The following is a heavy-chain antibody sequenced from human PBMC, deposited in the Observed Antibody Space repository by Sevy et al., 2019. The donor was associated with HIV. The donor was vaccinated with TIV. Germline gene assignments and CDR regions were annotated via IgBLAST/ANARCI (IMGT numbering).Heavy chain of an antibody. CDR1: GFTFSNAW. D-gene: IGHD2-2*01. CDR3: TTDIVVVPGGYYYYGMDV. Sequence: GGSLRLSCAASGFTFSNAWMSWVRQAPGKGLEWVGRIKSKTDGGTTDYAAPAKGRFTISRDDSKNTLYLQMNSLKTEDTAVYYCTTDIVVVPGGYYYYGMDVWGQGTTVTVSS. CDR2: IKSKTDGGTT. J-gene: IGHJ6*02. V-gene: IGHV3-15*01.